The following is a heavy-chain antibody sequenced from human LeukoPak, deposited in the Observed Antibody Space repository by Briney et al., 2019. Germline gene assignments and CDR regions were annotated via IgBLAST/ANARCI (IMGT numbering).Heavy chain of an antibody. V-gene: IGHV3-23*01. CDR1: GFTFSSYA. J-gene: IGHJ4*02. CDR3: AKDPAPPYYDILTGAADY. D-gene: IGHD3-9*01. Sequence: GGSLRLSCAASGFTFSSYAMSWVRQAPGKGLEWVSAISGSGGSTYYADSVKGRFTISRDNSKNTLYLQMNSLRAEDTAVYYCAKDPAPPYYDILTGAADYWGQGTLVTVSS. CDR2: ISGSGGST.